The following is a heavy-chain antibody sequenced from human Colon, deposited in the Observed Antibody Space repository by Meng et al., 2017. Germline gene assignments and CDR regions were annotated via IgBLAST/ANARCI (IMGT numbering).Heavy chain of an antibody. J-gene: IGHJ4*02. D-gene: IGHD2-15*01. Sequence: QVQLVQSGAEVKKPGASVTVSCKASGYTLYKHWVRLRPGEGLEWMGRINPRTGDTKSAQSFQGSVTMTRDTSTTTFSMDLRSLTTDDSAIYFCARESADGGSFDLWGQGTLVTVSS. CDR2: INPRTGDT. V-gene: IGHV1-2*06. CDR3: ARESADGGSFDL. CDR1: GYTLY.